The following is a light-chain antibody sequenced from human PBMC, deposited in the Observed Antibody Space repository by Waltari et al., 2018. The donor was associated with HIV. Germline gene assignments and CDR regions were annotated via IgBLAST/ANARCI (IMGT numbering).Light chain of an antibody. CDR3: SSYTSSSTQV. CDR2: EVS. J-gene: IGLJ1*01. V-gene: IGLV2-14*01. CDR1: SSDVGGYNY. Sequence: QSALTQPASVSGSPGQSLTISCTGTSSDVGGYNYVYWYQQHPGKAPKLMIYEVSNRPSGVPNRFSGSKSGNTASLTISGLQAEDEADYYCSSYTSSSTQVFGTGTKVTVL.